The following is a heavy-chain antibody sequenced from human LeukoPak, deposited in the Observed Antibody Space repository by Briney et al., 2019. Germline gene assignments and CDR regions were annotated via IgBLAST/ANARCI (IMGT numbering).Heavy chain of an antibody. CDR3: ARRERWRASFDY. CDR2: IDPGDSDT. CDR1: GYNFTTYW. J-gene: IGHJ4*02. Sequence: GEPLKFSCQASGYNFTTYWSAWVRQMPGKGLKWMGIIDPGDSDTTYSPSFQGQVTMSADRSISTAVLQWSSLKASDTAIYYCARRERWRASFDYWGVGTLVTVSS. V-gene: IGHV5-51*01. D-gene: IGHD2-15*01.